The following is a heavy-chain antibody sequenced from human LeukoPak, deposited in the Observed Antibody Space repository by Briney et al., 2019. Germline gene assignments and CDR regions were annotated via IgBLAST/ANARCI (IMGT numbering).Heavy chain of an antibody. D-gene: IGHD3-3*01. CDR3: AREGFFATYDY. J-gene: IGHJ4*02. Sequence: WVAVISYDGSNKYSADSVNGRFTISRDNSKNTLYLQMNSLRAEDTAVYYCAREGFFATYDYWGQGALVTVSS. CDR2: ISYDGSNK. V-gene: IGHV3-30*01.